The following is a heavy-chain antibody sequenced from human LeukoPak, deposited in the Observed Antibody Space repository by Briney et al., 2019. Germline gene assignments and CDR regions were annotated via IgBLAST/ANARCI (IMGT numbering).Heavy chain of an antibody. CDR2: ISGYNANT. D-gene: IGHD3-16*01. Sequence: ASVKVSCKAFGYTFTNFGVTWVRQVPGQGLEWLGWISGYNANTNYGQKVRGRVTMTIDTYTPTAYMELRSLRSDDTAVYYCARETRRLYYEDYYGMDVWGQGTTVTVSS. CDR3: ARETRRLYYEDYYGMDV. CDR1: GYTFTNFG. J-gene: IGHJ6*02. V-gene: IGHV1-18*01.